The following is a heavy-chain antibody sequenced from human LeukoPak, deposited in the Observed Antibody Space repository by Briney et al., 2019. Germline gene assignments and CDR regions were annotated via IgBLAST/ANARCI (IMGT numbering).Heavy chain of an antibody. Sequence: SVKVSRKASGFTFTSYDINWVRQASGQGLEWMGWMNPNNGNTGYAQKFQGRVTMTRDTSISTAYMELRGLRSEDTAVYYCVRDGEGVAISVNYWFDPWGQGTLVTVSS. CDR1: GFTFTSYD. CDR2: MNPNNGNT. D-gene: IGHD3-10*01. V-gene: IGHV1-8*01. CDR3: VRDGEGVAISVNYWFDP. J-gene: IGHJ5*02.